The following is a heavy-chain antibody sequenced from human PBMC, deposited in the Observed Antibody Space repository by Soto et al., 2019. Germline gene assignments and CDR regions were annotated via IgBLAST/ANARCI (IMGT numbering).Heavy chain of an antibody. CDR2: ISWNSGSI. Sequence: EVQLVECGGGLVQPGRSLRLSCAASGFTFDDYAMHWVRQAPGKGLEWVSGISWNSGSIGYADSVKGRFTISRDNAKNSLYLQMNSLSAEDTALYYCANDIGYLPLSVGYYMDVWGKETTVTVSS. CDR1: GFTFDDYA. V-gene: IGHV3-9*01. CDR3: ANDIGYLPLSVGYYMDV. J-gene: IGHJ6*03. D-gene: IGHD3-3*02.